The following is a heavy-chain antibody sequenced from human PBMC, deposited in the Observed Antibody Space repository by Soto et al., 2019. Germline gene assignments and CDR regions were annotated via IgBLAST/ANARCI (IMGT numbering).Heavy chain of an antibody. CDR3: ARLEITFGGVIVGGFY. D-gene: IGHD3-16*02. Sequence: QLQLQESGPGLVKPSETLSLTCTVSGGSISSSSYYWGWIRQPPGKGLEWIGSIYYSGSTYYNPSLKSRVTISVDTSKNQFSLKLSSVHAADTAVYYCARLEITFGGVIVGGFYWGQGTLVTVSS. V-gene: IGHV4-39*01. CDR2: IYYSGST. J-gene: IGHJ4*02. CDR1: GGSISSSSYY.